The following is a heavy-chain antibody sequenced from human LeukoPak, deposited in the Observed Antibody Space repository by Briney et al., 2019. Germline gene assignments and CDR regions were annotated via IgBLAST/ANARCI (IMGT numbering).Heavy chain of an antibody. D-gene: IGHD2-21*02. V-gene: IGHV3-66*01. CDR1: GFTVSSNY. CDR2: IYSGGST. Sequence: GGSLRLSCAASGFTVSSNYMSWVRQAPGKGLEWVSVIYSGGSTYHADSVKGRFTISRDNSKNTLYLQMNSLRAEDTAVYYCASPFKSCGGDCYSLGYWGQGTLVTVSS. CDR3: ASPFKSCGGDCYSLGY. J-gene: IGHJ4*02.